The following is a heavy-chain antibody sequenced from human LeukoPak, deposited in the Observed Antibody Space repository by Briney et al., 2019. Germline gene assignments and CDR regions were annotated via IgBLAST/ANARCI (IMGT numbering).Heavy chain of an antibody. Sequence: SETLSLTCTVSGGSISSYYWSWIRQPPGKGLEWIGEINHSGSTNYNPSLKSRVTISVDTSKNQFSLKLSSVTAADTAVYYCARPWYSSGLPWGQGTLVTVSS. CDR3: ARPWYSSGLP. D-gene: IGHD6-19*01. CDR1: GGSISSYY. J-gene: IGHJ4*02. CDR2: INHSGST. V-gene: IGHV4-34*01.